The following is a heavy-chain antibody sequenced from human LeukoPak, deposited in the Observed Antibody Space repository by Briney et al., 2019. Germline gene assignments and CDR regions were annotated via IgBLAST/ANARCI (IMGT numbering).Heavy chain of an antibody. Sequence: GGSLRLSCAASGFTFSSYGMHWVRPAPGKGLEWVTVISYDGRNIYYADSVKGRFTISRDNSKNTLYLQMNSLRAEDTAVYYCAKAFGYCSGGSCYYYYYGMDVWGKGTTVTVSS. CDR2: ISYDGRNI. CDR1: GFTFSSYG. D-gene: IGHD2-15*01. V-gene: IGHV3-30*18. J-gene: IGHJ6*04. CDR3: AKAFGYCSGGSCYYYYYGMDV.